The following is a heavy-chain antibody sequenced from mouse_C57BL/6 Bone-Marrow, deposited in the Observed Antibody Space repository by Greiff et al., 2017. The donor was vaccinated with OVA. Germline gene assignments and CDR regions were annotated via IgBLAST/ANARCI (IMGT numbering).Heavy chain of an antibody. D-gene: IGHD2-1*01. CDR1: GYTFTSYW. V-gene: IGHV1-52*01. Sequence: QVQLQQPGAELVRPGSSVKLSCKASGYTFTSYWMHWVKQRPIQGLEWIGNIDPSDSATHYNQKFKDKATLTVDKSSSTAYMQLSSLTSEDSAVYYCAYGNYWYFDYWGQGTTLTVSS. CDR2: IDPSDSAT. CDR3: AYGNYWYFDY. J-gene: IGHJ2*01.